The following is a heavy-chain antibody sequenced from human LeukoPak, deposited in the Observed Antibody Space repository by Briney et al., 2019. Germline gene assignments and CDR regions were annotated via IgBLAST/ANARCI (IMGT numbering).Heavy chain of an antibody. CDR1: GFTFSRYS. V-gene: IGHV3-21*01. J-gene: IGHJ4*02. Sequence: GGSLRLSCAASGFTFSRYSISWVREAPGEGLEWGSYISISSSYIYYAEPVKGRFTVFRDNAQSSLYLQMNSLRVEDTAAYYCARDPINIATAANGFDSWGQGTLGTAS. CDR2: ISISSSYI. CDR3: ARDPINIATAANGFDS. D-gene: IGHD6-13*01.